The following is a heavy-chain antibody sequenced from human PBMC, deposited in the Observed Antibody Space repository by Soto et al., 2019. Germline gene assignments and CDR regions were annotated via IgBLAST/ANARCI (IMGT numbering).Heavy chain of an antibody. Sequence: ASVKVSCKVSGYTLTELSMHWVRQAPGKGREWMGGFDPEDGETIYAQKFQGRVTMTEDTSTDTAYMELSSLRSEDTAVYYCATVMHNWNDIPAFDIWGQGTMVTVSS. V-gene: IGHV1-24*01. J-gene: IGHJ3*02. CDR3: ATVMHNWNDIPAFDI. CDR2: FDPEDGET. D-gene: IGHD1-20*01. CDR1: GYTLTELS.